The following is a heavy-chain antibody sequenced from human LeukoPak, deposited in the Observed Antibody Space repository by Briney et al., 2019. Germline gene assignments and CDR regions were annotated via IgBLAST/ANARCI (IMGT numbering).Heavy chain of an antibody. J-gene: IGHJ5*02. Sequence: GGSLRLSCAASGFTFSSYGMHWVRQAPGKGLEWVAVIWYDGSNKYYADSVKGRFTISRDNSKNTLYLQMNSLRAEDTAVYYCAKGGGYYKVSWFDPWGQGTLVTVSS. CDR3: AKGGGYYKVSWFDP. CDR2: IWYDGSNK. V-gene: IGHV3-33*06. D-gene: IGHD3-3*01. CDR1: GFTFSSYG.